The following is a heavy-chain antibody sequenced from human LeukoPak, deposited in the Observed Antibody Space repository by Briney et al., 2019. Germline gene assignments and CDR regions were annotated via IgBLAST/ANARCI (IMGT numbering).Heavy chain of an antibody. J-gene: IGHJ4*02. CDR3: ARRIAVSGSFDF. CDR1: GYSFSSYW. V-gene: IGHV5-51*01. Sequence: GESLKISCQGSGYSFSSYWIAWVRQMPGKGLEWMGIIYPGDSDTKHNPSFQGQVTFSADRSISTAYLQWSSLKASDTAMYYCARRIAVSGSFDFWGQGTLVTVSS. D-gene: IGHD6-19*01. CDR2: IYPGDSDT.